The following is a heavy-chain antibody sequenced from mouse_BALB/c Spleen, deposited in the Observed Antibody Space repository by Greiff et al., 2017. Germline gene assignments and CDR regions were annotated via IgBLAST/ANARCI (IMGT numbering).Heavy chain of an antibody. CDR1: GYTFTNYW. D-gene: IGHD1-1*01. Sequence: QVQLQQSGAELVRPGTSVKMSCKAAGYTFTNYWIGWVKQRPGHGLEWIGDIYPGGGYTNYNEKFKGKATLTADTSSSTAYVQLSSLTSEDSAIYYYSDYYGSSYALDYWGQGTSVTVSS. CDR3: SDYYGSSYALDY. J-gene: IGHJ4*01. V-gene: IGHV1-63*02. CDR2: IYPGGGYT.